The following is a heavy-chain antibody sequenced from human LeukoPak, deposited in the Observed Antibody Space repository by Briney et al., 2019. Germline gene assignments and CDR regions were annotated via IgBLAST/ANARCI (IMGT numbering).Heavy chain of an antibody. Sequence: GGSLRLSCAASGFTFSSYSMNWVRQAPGKGLEWVSSISSSSSYIYYADSVKGRFTISRDNAKNSLYLQMNSLRAEDTAVYYCASIPLCDSSGYLHRYYYYYMDVWGRGTTVTVSS. CDR2: ISSSSSYI. J-gene: IGHJ6*03. CDR1: GFTFSSYS. D-gene: IGHD3-22*01. CDR3: ASIPLCDSSGYLHRYYYYYMDV. V-gene: IGHV3-21*01.